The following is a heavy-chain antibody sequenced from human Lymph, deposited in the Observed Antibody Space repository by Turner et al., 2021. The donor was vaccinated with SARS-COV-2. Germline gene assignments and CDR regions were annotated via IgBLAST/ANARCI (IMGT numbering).Heavy chain of an antibody. CDR3: ARAAQLTVWFDP. D-gene: IGHD3-9*01. Sequence: QVQLVQSGAEVKKPGASVKVYCMASGYTFTRYDINWVRQATGQGLEWMGWMDPNSGNTGYAQKFQGRVNMTRITSISTAYMELSSLRSEDTAGYYCARAAQLTVWFDPWGQGTLVTV. J-gene: IGHJ5*02. CDR1: GYTFTRYD. V-gene: IGHV1-8*01. CDR2: MDPNSGNT.